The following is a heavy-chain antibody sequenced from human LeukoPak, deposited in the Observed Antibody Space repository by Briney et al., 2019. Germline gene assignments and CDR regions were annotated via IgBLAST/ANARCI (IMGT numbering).Heavy chain of an antibody. D-gene: IGHD2-2*01. CDR1: GFTFSSYA. Sequence: GGSLRLSCAASGFTFSSYAMHWVRQAPGKGLEWVAVISYDGSNKYYADSVKGRFTISRDNSKNTLYLQMNSLRAEDTAVYYCAKEGYCSSTSCYSLSRYYYYYYMDVWGKGTTVTVSS. CDR3: AKEGYCSSTSCYSLSRYYYYYYMDV. CDR2: ISYDGSNK. J-gene: IGHJ6*03. V-gene: IGHV3-30*04.